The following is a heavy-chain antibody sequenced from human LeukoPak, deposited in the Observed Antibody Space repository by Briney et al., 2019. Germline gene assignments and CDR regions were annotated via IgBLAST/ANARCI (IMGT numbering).Heavy chain of an antibody. V-gene: IGHV3-21*01. CDR3: ARDGDGSNFDY. CDR2: MSGDSSYR. Sequence: GGSLRLSCAASGLTFSSYSMNWVCQAPGKGLEWVSSMSGDSSYRYYADPVKGRFTISRDNAKNSLYLQMNSLRAEDTAVYYCARDGDGSNFDYWGQGTLVTVSS. CDR1: GLTFSSYS. J-gene: IGHJ4*02. D-gene: IGHD5-24*01.